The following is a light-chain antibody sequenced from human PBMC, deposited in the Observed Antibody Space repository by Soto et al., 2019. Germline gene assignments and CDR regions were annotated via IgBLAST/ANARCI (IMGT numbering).Light chain of an antibody. CDR3: RQRSNWPIT. J-gene: IGKJ5*01. V-gene: IGKV3-11*01. Sequence: EIVLTPSPATLSLSPVERATLSCRASQSVSSYFAWYQQKPGQAPRLLIYDASNRATGIPARFSGSGSGTDFTLTISSLEPEDFAVYYCRQRSNWPITFGQGTRLEIK. CDR2: DAS. CDR1: QSVSSY.